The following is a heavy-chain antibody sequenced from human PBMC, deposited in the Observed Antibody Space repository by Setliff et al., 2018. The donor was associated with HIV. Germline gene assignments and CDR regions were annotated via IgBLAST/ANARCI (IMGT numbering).Heavy chain of an antibody. J-gene: IGHJ6*03. CDR3: ARVSITYWYSIPRDYYYYMDV. CDR2: IYHSGST. V-gene: IGHV4-38-2*01. Sequence: SETLSLTCDVSGFSISSRYYWGWIRQSPGKGLEWIGSIYHSGSTYYNPSLNSRVTISVDTSKNHFSLKLRSVTAADTAVYYCARVSITYWYSIPRDYYYYMDVWGEGTAVTVSS. CDR1: GFSISSRYY. D-gene: IGHD2-8*02.